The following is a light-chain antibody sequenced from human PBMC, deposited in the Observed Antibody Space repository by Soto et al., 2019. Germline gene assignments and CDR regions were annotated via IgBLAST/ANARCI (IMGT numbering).Light chain of an antibody. V-gene: IGKV3-15*01. CDR1: QTIDNT. CDR2: DAS. J-gene: IGKJ2*01. CDR3: QHYNYWPYT. Sequence: IVMTQSPATLSLSPWERATLSCRPSQTIDNTLAWYQRKPGQAPRLLIYDASTRATGVPARFSGSGSGTNFTLTISSLQSEDFAVYYCQHYNYWPYTFGQGTKVDIK.